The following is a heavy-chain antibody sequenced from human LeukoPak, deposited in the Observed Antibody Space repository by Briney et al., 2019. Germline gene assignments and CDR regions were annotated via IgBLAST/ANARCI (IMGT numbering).Heavy chain of an antibody. Sequence: PSETLSLTCAAYGGSFSGYYWSWIRQPPGKGLEWIGEINHSGSTNYNPSLKSRVTISVDTSKNQFSLKLSSVTAADTAVYYCARGRPVLLWFGESGYFDYWGQGTLVTVSS. CDR2: INHSGST. CDR1: GGSFSGYY. J-gene: IGHJ4*02. D-gene: IGHD3-10*01. V-gene: IGHV4-34*01. CDR3: ARGRPVLLWFGESGYFDY.